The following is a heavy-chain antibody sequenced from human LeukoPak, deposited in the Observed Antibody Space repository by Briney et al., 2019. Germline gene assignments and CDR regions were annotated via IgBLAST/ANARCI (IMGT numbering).Heavy chain of an antibody. CDR2: IKQDGSEK. J-gene: IGHJ4*02. CDR1: GFTSSTYW. V-gene: IGHV3-7*01. Sequence: GGSLTLSCPASGFTSSTYWMSWVRQAPGKGLERVANIKQDGSEKYYVDSVKGRFTISRDNAKNSLYMQMNSLRPEEPGMYYYGRDRGSSGGYEFDYCGQGTLVTVSS. CDR3: GRDRGSSGGYEFDY. D-gene: IGHD6-19*01.